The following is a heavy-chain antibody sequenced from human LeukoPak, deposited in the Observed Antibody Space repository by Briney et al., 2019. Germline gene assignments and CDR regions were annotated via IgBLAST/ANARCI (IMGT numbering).Heavy chain of an antibody. Sequence: SETLSLTCTVSGGSISSYYWSWIRQPPGKELEWIGYIYYSGSTNYNPSLKSRVTISVDTSKNQFSLKLSSVTAADTAVYYCARSGDYYGSGSYYRFDPWGQGTLVTVSS. CDR2: IYYSGST. CDR3: ARSGDYYGSGSYYRFDP. D-gene: IGHD3-10*01. J-gene: IGHJ5*02. V-gene: IGHV4-59*01. CDR1: GGSISSYY.